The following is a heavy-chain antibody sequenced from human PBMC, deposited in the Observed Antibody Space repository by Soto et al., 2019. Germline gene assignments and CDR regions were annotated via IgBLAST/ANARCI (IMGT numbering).Heavy chain of an antibody. D-gene: IGHD1-26*01. Sequence: QVQLVESGGGVVQPGRSLRLSCAASGFTFSNHGMHWVRQAPGKGLEWVARIYYDGSNEYYADSVKSRFTISRDNSKNTVYLQMNSLRVEDTAVYYCARGRGSGSFYQLDYWGQGTLVTVSS. CDR2: IYYDGSNE. V-gene: IGHV3-33*01. J-gene: IGHJ4*02. CDR1: GFTFSNHG. CDR3: ARGRGSGSFYQLDY.